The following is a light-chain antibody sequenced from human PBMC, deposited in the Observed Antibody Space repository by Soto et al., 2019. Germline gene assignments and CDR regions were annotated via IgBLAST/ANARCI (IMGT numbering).Light chain of an antibody. V-gene: IGKV3-20*01. J-gene: IGKJ4*01. CDR3: QQYNSYSPLT. Sequence: EIVLTQSPGTLSLSPGESATLSCRASQSVSSSYLAWYQQKPGQAPRLLIYGAYSRATGIPDRFRGSGSGTEFTLTISSLQPDDFATYYCQQYNSYSPLTFGGGTKVDIK. CDR2: GAY. CDR1: QSVSSSY.